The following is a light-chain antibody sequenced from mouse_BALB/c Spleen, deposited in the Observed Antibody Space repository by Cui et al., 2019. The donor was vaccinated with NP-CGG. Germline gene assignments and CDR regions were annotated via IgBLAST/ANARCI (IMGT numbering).Light chain of an antibody. V-gene: IGLV1*01. CDR3: ALWYSNHWV. CDR2: GTN. J-gene: IGLJ1*01. CDR1: TGAVTTSNY. Sequence: AIVTHESALSPYPGETVTLTCRSSTGAVTTSNYANWVQEKPDHLFTGLIGGTNNRVPGVPARFSGSLIGDKAALTITGAHTEDEAIYFCALWYSNHWVFGGGTKLTVL.